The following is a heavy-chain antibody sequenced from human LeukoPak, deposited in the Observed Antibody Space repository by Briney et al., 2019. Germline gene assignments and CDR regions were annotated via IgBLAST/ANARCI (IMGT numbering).Heavy chain of an antibody. J-gene: IGHJ4*02. CDR3: ARGEAKIWRDEGAIDF. CDR2: ISYDGSNK. Sequence: GGSLRLSCAASGFTFSSYAMHWVRQAPGKGLEWVAVISYDGSNKYYADSVKGRFTISRDNSKNTLYLQMNSLRAEDTAVYYCARGEAKIWRDEGAIDFWGQGTLVTVSS. CDR1: GFTFSSYA. V-gene: IGHV3-30-3*01. D-gene: IGHD5-12*01.